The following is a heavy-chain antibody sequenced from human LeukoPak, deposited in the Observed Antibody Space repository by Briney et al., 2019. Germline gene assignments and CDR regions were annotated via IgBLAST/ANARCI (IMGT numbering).Heavy chain of an antibody. J-gene: IGHJ4*02. V-gene: IGHV4-34*01. D-gene: IGHD3-3*01. CDR2: INHSGST. CDR1: GGSFSGYY. Sequence: SETLSLTCAVYGGSFSGYYWSWIRQPPGKGLEWIGEINHSGSTNYTPSLNSRVTISVDTSKNQFSLKLSSVTAADTAVYYCARAPPYYDFWSGYLGPSFDYWGQGTLVTVSS. CDR3: ARAPPYYDFWSGYLGPSFDY.